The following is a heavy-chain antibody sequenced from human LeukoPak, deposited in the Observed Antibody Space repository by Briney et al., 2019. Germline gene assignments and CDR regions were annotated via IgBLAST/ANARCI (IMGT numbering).Heavy chain of an antibody. D-gene: IGHD6-19*01. J-gene: IGHJ5*02. V-gene: IGHV4-31*03. CDR2: IYYSGST. Sequence: SETLSLTCTVSGGSISSGGYYWSWIRQHPGKGLEWIGYIYYSGSTYYNPSLKSRVTISVDTSKNQFSLKLSSVTAADTAVYYCARDSIGVDPITWGQGTLVTVSS. CDR1: GGSISSGGYY. CDR3: ARDSIGVDPIT.